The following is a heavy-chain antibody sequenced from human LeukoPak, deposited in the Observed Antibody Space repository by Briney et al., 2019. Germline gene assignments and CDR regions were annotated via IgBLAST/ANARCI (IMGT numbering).Heavy chain of an antibody. D-gene: IGHD2-2*01. Sequence: GGTLRLSCAASGFTFSSYGMSWVRQAPGKGLEWVSFIQSRTYGAATQYAASVKGRFTISRDDSKSIAYLQMNSPKTEDTAVYYCTASGHLYCSSISCHFDYWGQGALVTVSS. CDR2: IQSRTYGAAT. CDR3: TASGHLYCSSISCHFDY. J-gene: IGHJ4*02. CDR1: GFTFSSYG. V-gene: IGHV3-49*04.